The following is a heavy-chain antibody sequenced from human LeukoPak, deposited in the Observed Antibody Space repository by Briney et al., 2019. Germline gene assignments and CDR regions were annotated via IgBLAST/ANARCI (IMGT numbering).Heavy chain of an antibody. V-gene: IGHV3-23*01. D-gene: IGHD3-10*01. CDR2: ISGSGGST. CDR3: AKGPGSGSYYFL. Sequence: GGSLRLSCAASGFTFSSYAMSWVRQAPGKGLEWVSAISGSGGSTYYAVSVKGRFTISRDNSKNTLYLQMNCLRAEDTAVYYCAKGPGSGSYYFLWGQGTLVTVSS. CDR1: GFTFSSYA. J-gene: IGHJ4*02.